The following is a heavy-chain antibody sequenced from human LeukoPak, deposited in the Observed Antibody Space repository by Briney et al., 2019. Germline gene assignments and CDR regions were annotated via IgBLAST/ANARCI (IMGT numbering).Heavy chain of an antibody. CDR3: ATSLGPLAEY. CDR2: ISSSSSYI. CDR1: GFTFSSYA. D-gene: IGHD7-27*01. Sequence: GGSLRLSCAASGFTFSSYAMSWVRQAPGKGLEWVSSISSSSSYIYYADSVKGRFTISRDNAKNSLYLQMNSLKGEDTAVYYCATSLGPLAEYWGQGTLATVSS. J-gene: IGHJ4*02. V-gene: IGHV3-21*01.